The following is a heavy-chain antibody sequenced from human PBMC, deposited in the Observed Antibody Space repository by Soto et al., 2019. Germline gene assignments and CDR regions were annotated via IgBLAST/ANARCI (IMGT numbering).Heavy chain of an antibody. V-gene: IGHV3-30-3*01. CDR3: ARDQPKYSSGWSPGPGMDV. CDR1: GFTFSSYA. Sequence: GGSLRLSCAASGFTFSSYAMHWVRQAPGKGLEWVAVISYDGSNKYYADSVKGRFTISRDNSKNTLYLQMNSLRAEDTAVYYCARDQPKYSSGWSPGPGMDVWGQGTTVTVSS. J-gene: IGHJ6*02. D-gene: IGHD6-19*01. CDR2: ISYDGSNK.